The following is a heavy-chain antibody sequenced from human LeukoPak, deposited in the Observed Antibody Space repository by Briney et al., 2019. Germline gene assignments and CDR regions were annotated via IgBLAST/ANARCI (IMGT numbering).Heavy chain of an antibody. V-gene: IGHV1-8*01. D-gene: IGHD2-2*01. CDR2: MNPNSGNT. J-gene: IGHJ6*03. Sequence: ASVKVSCKSSGYTFTSYAINWVRQATGQGLEWMGWMNPNSGNTGYAQKFQGRVTMTRNTSISTAYMELSSLRSEDTAVYYCARAFRYCSSNSGYRPLWDYYYYMDVWGKGTTVTVSS. CDR1: GYTFTSYA. CDR3: ARAFRYCSSNSGYRPLWDYYYYMDV.